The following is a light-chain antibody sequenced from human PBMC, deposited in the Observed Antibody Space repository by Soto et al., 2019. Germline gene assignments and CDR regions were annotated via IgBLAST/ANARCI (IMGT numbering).Light chain of an antibody. J-gene: IGKJ1*01. CDR3: QQYNNWPRT. CDR1: QSVSSY. CDR2: DAS. Sequence: EIVLTQSPATLSLSPGERATLSCRASQSVSSYLAWYQQKPGQAPRLLIYDASNRATGIPARFSGSGSGTEFILTISSRQSEDFAVYYCQQYNNWPRTFGQGTKVDIK. V-gene: IGKV3-11*01.